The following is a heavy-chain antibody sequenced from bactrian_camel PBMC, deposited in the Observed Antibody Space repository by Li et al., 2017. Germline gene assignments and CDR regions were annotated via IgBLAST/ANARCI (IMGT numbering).Heavy chain of an antibody. D-gene: IGHD1*01. CDR3: AAPVSPASMSRCLESRDHY. V-gene: IGHV3S53*01. CDR2: IEFSGRT. CDR1: GISNRC. J-gene: IGHJ4*01. Sequence: HVQLVESGGGSVQAGGSLRLSCEVFGISNRCMGWFRQPPGKEREGVAQIEFSGRTRYADFVKGRFTISRDNYKNTLTLVMNSLEPDDTAMYYCAAPVSPASMSRCLESRDHYMGQGTQVTVS.